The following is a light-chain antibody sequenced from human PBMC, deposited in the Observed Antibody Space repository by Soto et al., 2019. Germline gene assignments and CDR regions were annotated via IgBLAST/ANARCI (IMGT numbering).Light chain of an antibody. CDR1: SSDVGSYNR. CDR2: EVN. V-gene: IGLV2-18*01. Sequence: QSVLAQPPCVSVSPGQSVTISCTGTSSDVGSYNRLSWYQQPPGTAPKLIMYEVNTRPSGVPDRFSGSKSGSTASLTISGLQAEDEADYYCSLYISGSTYVFGTGTKVTVL. J-gene: IGLJ1*01. CDR3: SLYISGSTYV.